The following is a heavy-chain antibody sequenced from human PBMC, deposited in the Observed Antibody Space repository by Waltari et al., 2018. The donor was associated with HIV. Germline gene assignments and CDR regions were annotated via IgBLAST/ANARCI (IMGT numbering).Heavy chain of an antibody. J-gene: IGHJ5*02. V-gene: IGHV3-33*01. CDR2: IWHDGSNK. CDR1: GFSFSSHG. CDR3: ATGGRYSDQRRMGWIDP. D-gene: IGHD3-9*01. Sequence: GGGVVQPGRSLRLSCVASGFSFSSHGMHWVRQAPGKGLDWVALIWHDGSNKYYADSVKGRFTISRDNSKNTVYLQMNGLRVEDTAVYYCATGGRYSDQRRMGWIDPWGQGTQVTVSS.